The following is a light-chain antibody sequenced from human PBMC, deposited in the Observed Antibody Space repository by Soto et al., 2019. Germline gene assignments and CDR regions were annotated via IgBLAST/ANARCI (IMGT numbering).Light chain of an antibody. CDR2: GAS. CDR3: QQYGSSPRT. V-gene: IGKV3-20*01. CDR1: QSVSSSY. Sequence: VLTQSPGTLSLSPGARATLSCRASQSVSSSYLAWYQQKPGQAPMLLIYGASSRATGIPDRFSGSGSGTDFTLTISRLEPEDFAVYYCQQYGSSPRTFGQVTKVEIK. J-gene: IGKJ1*01.